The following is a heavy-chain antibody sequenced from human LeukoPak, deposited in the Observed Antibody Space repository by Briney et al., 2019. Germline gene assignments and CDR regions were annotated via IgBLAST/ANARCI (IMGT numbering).Heavy chain of an antibody. J-gene: IGHJ4*02. CDR2: IYYSGST. V-gene: IGHV4-59*01. CDR3: ARRRGTPDYFDY. D-gene: IGHD3-16*01. Sequence: SETLSLTCTVSGGSISSYYWSWIRQPPGKGLEWIGYIYYSGSTNYNPSLKSRVTISVDTSKNQFSLKLSSVTAADTAVYYCARRRGTPDYFDYWGQGTLVTVSS. CDR1: GGSISSYY.